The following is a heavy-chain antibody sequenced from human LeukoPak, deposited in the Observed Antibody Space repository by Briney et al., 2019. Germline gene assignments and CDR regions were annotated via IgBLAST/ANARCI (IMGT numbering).Heavy chain of an antibody. CDR1: GYTFTSYG. Sequence: ASVKVSCKASGYTFTSYGICWVRQAPGQGLEWMGWISAYNGNTNYAQKLQGRVTMTTDTSTSTAYMELRSLRSDDTAVYYCAREAPFGEVILRNWFDPWGQGTLVTVSS. D-gene: IGHD3-16*01. V-gene: IGHV1-18*01. CDR2: ISAYNGNT. CDR3: AREAPFGEVILRNWFDP. J-gene: IGHJ5*02.